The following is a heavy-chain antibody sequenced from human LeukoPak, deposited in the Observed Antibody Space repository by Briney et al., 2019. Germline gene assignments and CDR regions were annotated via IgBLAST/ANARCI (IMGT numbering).Heavy chain of an antibody. Sequence: PGGSLRLSCAASGFTFSSYGMSWVRQAPGKGLEWVSAIGGSGGGTYYADSVKGRFTISRDNSKNTLYLQMNSLRAEDTAVYYCVRGRYDYVWESPYDHWGQGTLVTVSS. J-gene: IGHJ4*02. CDR2: IGGSGGGT. CDR1: GFTFSSYG. V-gene: IGHV3-23*01. D-gene: IGHD3-16*01. CDR3: VRGRYDYVWESPYDH.